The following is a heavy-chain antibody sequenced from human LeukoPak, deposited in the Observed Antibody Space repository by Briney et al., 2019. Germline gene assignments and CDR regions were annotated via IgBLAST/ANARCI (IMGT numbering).Heavy chain of an antibody. Sequence: GGSLRLSCAASGFTFRDYDMHWVRQVPGRGLEWVSAIGIGDDTHYPDSVKGGFTISRENAKNSLYLQMNTLRDGDTAVYYCIRGGIRVSGIDAFDIWGQGTMVTVSS. CDR3: IRGGIRVSGIDAFDI. V-gene: IGHV3-13*01. J-gene: IGHJ3*02. CDR2: IGIGDDT. CDR1: GFTFRDYD. D-gene: IGHD5/OR15-5a*01.